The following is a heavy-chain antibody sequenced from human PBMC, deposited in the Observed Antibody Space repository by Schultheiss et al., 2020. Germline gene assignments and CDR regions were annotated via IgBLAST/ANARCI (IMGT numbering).Heavy chain of an antibody. V-gene: IGHV3-33*08. Sequence: GGSLRLSCAASGFTFRNYGMHWVRQAPGKGLEWVAVIWYDGSKKYCADSVKGRFTISRDNSKNTLFLQMNSLRAEDTAVYYCTRGPEYSSSSGFDYWGQGHLGTVSS. CDR1: GFTFRNYG. D-gene: IGHD6-6*01. CDR2: IWYDGSKK. J-gene: IGHJ4*02. CDR3: TRGPEYSSSSGFDY.